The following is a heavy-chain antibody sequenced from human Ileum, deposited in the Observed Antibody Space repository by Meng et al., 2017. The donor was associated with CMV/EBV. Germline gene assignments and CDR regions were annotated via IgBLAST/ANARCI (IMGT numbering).Heavy chain of an antibody. CDR1: GGSVSSDDW. J-gene: IGHJ4*02. CDR3: AGGGSLGY. Sequence: LSLTCAGFGGSVSSDDWWHWVRQPPGKGLEWIGEMFHSGSANYNPSLKSRVTLSLDKSKNHFFLSLNSVTAADTAVYYCAGGGSLGYWGQGTLVTVSS. D-gene: IGHD2-15*01. V-gene: IGHV4-4*02. CDR2: MFHSGSA.